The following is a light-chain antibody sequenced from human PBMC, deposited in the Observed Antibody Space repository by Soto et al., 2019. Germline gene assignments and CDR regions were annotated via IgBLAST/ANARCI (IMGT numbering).Light chain of an antibody. CDR2: SNN. Sequence: QSVLTQPPSASGTPGQRVFISCSGSSSNIGGTNYAYWYQQLPGAAPKLLMHSNNLRPSGVPERISGSKSGSSASLAISGLRSEDEAEYYCASWDDSLRAVIFGGGTKLTVL. CDR1: SSNIGGTNY. V-gene: IGLV1-47*02. CDR3: ASWDDSLRAVI. J-gene: IGLJ2*01.